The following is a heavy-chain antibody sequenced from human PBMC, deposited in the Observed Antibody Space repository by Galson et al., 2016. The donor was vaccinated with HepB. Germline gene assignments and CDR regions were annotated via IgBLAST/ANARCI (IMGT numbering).Heavy chain of an antibody. CDR3: AKDYDSSSWFFKTFDS. D-gene: IGHD6-13*01. J-gene: IGHJ4*02. CDR2: ISGRGDSS. CDR1: GFTFGKFA. Sequence: SLRLSCAASGFTFGKFAMNWVRQAPGKGLAWVSAISGRGDSSYYADSVKGRFTISRDNSKNTLYLQMNSLRAEDTAVYYCAKDYDSSSWFFKTFDSWGQGTLVSVSS. V-gene: IGHV3-23*01.